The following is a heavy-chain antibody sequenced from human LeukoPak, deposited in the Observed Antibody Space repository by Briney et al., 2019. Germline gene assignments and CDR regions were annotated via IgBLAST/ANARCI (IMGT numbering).Heavy chain of an antibody. CDR2: ISGSSNYI. D-gene: IGHD2-21*01. J-gene: IGHJ3*02. CDR3: ARDESGDNDAFDI. V-gene: IGHV3-21*01. Sequence: PGGSLRLSCAASGFSFSDYTMDWVRLAPGRGLEWVSSISGSSNYIYYADSVKGRFTISRGNAKNSLYLQMNSLRVEDTAAYYCARDESGDNDAFDIWGRGTMVTVSS. CDR1: GFSFSDYT.